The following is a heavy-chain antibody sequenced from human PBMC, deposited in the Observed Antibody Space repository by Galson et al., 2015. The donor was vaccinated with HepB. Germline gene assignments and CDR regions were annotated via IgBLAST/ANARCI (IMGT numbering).Heavy chain of an antibody. D-gene: IGHD6-19*01. CDR3: ARDRIAVAGTCDY. CDR1: GGTFSSYT. CDR2: IIPILGIA. Sequence: SVKVSCKASGGTFSSYTISWVRQAPGQGLEWMGRIIPILGIANYAQKFQGRVTITADKSTSTAYMELSSLRSEDTAVYYCARDRIAVAGTCDYWGQGTLVTVSS. V-gene: IGHV1-69*04. J-gene: IGHJ4*02.